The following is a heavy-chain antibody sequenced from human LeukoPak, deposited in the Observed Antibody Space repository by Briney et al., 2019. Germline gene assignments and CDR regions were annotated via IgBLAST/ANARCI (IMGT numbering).Heavy chain of an antibody. CDR1: GFTFSSYN. J-gene: IGHJ4*02. Sequence: GGSLRLSCAASGFTFSSYNMNWVRQAPGKGLEWVSYITGSSSSIYYADSVKGRFTISRDNAKNSLYLQMNSLRAEDTAVYYCAREPTYTSSWFASCDYWGQGTPVTVSS. CDR3: AREPTYTSSWFASCDY. CDR2: ITGSSSSI. V-gene: IGHV3-48*01. D-gene: IGHD6-13*01.